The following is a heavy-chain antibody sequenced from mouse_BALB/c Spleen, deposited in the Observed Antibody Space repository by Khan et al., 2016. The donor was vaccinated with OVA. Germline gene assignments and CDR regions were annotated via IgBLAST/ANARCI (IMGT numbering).Heavy chain of an antibody. CDR3: ARVGYAGTMDY. CDR2: INTYTGEP. V-gene: IGHV9-3-1*01. Sequence: QVQLVQSGPELRKPGETVKISCKASGYTFTNNGMNWVKQNPGKGLKWMGWINTYTGEPTFVDDFKGRFAFSLETSATTVYLQINNLKNEDTATYSCARVGYAGTMDYWGQGTSVTVSS. CDR1: GYTFTNNG. J-gene: IGHJ4*01. D-gene: IGHD2-2*01.